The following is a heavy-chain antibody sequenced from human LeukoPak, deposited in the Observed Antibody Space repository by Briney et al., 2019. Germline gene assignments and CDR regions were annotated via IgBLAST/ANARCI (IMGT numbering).Heavy chain of an antibody. CDR1: GFTFSSYW. Sequence: GGSLRLSCAASGFTFSSYWMSWVRQAPGKGLEWVANIKQDGSEKYYVDSVKGRFTISRDNAKKSLYLQMNSLRAEDTAVYYCARRPTTASEGPFDYWGQGTLVTVSS. CDR2: IKQDGSEK. V-gene: IGHV3-7*01. D-gene: IGHD4-17*01. J-gene: IGHJ4*02. CDR3: ARRPTTASEGPFDY.